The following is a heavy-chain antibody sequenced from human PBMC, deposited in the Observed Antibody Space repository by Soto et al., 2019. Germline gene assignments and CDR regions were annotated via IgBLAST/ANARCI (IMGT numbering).Heavy chain of an antibody. Sequence: QVQLVQSGPEVKKPGASVKVSCKASGYTLSDYGITWVRRAPGQGLEWMGWVSAYTGITTSAQKFQGRVTMTTDTSTSTGYLELGSLRSDDTAIYYCARVKGVGAPLDNWGQGTLVTVSS. V-gene: IGHV1-18*01. CDR2: VSAYTGIT. CDR1: GYTLSDYG. J-gene: IGHJ4*02. D-gene: IGHD1-26*01. CDR3: ARVKGVGAPLDN.